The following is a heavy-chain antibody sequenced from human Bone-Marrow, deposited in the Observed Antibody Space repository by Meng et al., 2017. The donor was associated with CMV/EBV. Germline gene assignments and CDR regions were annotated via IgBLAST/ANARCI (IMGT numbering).Heavy chain of an antibody. CDR1: GFTFSSYA. V-gene: IGHV3-23*01. D-gene: IGHD6-6*01. CDR2: ISGSGGST. CDR3: AKDSPAARRNYYGMDV. Sequence: GGSLRLSCAASGFTFSSYAMSWVRQAPGKGLEWVSAISGSGGSTYYADSVKGRFTISRDNSKNTLYLQMNSLRAEDTDVYYCAKDSPAARRNYYGMDVWGQGTTVTVSS. J-gene: IGHJ6*02.